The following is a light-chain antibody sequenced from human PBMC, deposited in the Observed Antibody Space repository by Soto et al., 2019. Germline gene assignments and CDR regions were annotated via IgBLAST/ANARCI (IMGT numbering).Light chain of an antibody. CDR3: QQRSNIGLT. CDR1: QSVSSY. Sequence: EIVLTQSPATLSLSPGERATLSCRASQSVSSYLAWYQQKPGQAPRLLIYDASNRATGIPARFSGSESGTDFTLTISSLEPEDFAVYYCQQRSNIGLTFGGGTKVEIK. CDR2: DAS. J-gene: IGKJ4*01. V-gene: IGKV3-11*01.